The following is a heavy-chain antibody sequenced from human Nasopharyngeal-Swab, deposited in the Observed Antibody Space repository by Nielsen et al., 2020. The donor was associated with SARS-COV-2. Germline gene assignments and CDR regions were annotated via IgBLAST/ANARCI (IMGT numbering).Heavy chain of an antibody. CDR3: ARDQGSSWYTYYYYYGMDV. J-gene: IGHJ6*02. CDR2: ISYDGSKK. D-gene: IGHD6-13*01. V-gene: IGHV3-30-3*01. Sequence: GGSLTLSCAASGFTFSSYAMHCVRQAPGKGLEWVAVISYDGSKKYYADSVKGRFTISRDNSKNTLYLQMNSLRAEDTAVYYCARDQGSSWYTYYYYYGMDVWGQGTTVTVSS. CDR1: GFTFSSYA.